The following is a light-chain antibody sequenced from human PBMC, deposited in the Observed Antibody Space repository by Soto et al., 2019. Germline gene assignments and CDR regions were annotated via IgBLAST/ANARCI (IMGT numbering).Light chain of an antibody. CDR2: GIS. CDR1: QSISSGH. V-gene: IGKV3-20*01. Sequence: EIGLTQSPGTLSLSPGERATLSCRASQSISSGHLAWYQQRPGQAPRLLMYGISSRATGTPDRFSGSGSRTDFTLTISRLEPEDFAVYSCQHYDYVPTFGQGTRLEI. J-gene: IGKJ5*01. CDR3: QHYDYVPT.